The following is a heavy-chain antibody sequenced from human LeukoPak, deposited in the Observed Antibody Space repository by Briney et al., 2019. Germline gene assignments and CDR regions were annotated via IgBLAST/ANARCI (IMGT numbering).Heavy chain of an antibody. D-gene: IGHD1-14*01. V-gene: IGHV3-23*01. Sequence: GGSLRLSCEASGFTFSSYAMAWVRQAPGKGLEWVSSITIGGGRTYYADSVKGRFTISRDNSKNTLSLQMSSLRAEDTAVYYCARDGNRGYDMDVWGQGTTVTVSS. J-gene: IGHJ6*02. CDR3: ARDGNRGYDMDV. CDR1: GFTFSSYA. CDR2: ITIGGGRT.